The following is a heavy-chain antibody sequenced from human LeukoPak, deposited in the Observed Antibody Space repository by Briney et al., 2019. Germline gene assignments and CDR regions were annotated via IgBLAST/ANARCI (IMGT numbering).Heavy chain of an antibody. CDR1: GFTFDDYA. D-gene: IGHD2-15*01. J-gene: IGHJ4*02. CDR2: IRSKTYGGTP. CDR3: ARDGTVYSGSWYGN. Sequence: GGSLRLSCAASGFTFDDYAMGWVRQAPGRGLEWVGFIRSKTYGGTPEYGASVKGRFTISRDGSRGIVYLQMNSLKMEDTAVYYCARDGTVYSGSWYGNWGQGTLVTVSS. V-gene: IGHV3-49*04.